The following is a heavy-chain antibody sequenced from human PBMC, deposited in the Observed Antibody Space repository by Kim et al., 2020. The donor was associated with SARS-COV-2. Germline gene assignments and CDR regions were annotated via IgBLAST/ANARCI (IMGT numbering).Heavy chain of an antibody. CDR3: ARAARGWTIPFDY. V-gene: IGHV3-30*04. J-gene: IGHJ4*02. Sequence: GGSLRLSCAASGFTFSNHPMHWVRQAPGKGLEWVAVTSYDGTTKYYADSVKGRFTISRDNSENTLYLQMDGLRAEDMAVYYCARAARGWTIPFDYWGQGTLVTVSS. CDR1: GFTFSNHP. D-gene: IGHD2-2*02. CDR2: TSYDGTTK.